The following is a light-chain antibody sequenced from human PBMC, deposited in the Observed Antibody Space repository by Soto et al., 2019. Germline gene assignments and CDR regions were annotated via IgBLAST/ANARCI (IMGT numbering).Light chain of an antibody. CDR1: SIDVGDNNY. CDR2: EVS. Sequence: QSVLAQPASVSGSPGQSITISCSGSSIDVGDNNYVSWYQHHPGKAPKLIIYEVSNRPSGVSNRFSGSSSDNTASLTISGLLPDDEADYYCSSYTTSSTPSYVFGTGKKVTVL. CDR3: SSYTTSSTPSYV. V-gene: IGLV2-14*01. J-gene: IGLJ1*01.